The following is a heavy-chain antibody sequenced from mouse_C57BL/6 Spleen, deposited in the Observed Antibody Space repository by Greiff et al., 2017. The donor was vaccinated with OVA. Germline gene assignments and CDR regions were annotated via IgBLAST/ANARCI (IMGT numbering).Heavy chain of an antibody. Sequence: VQLQQPGTELVKPGASVKLSCTASGYTCTSYWMHWVKQRPGQGLEWIGNINPSNGGTNYNEKFKSKATLTVDKSSSTAYMQLSSLTSEDSAVYYCATITTVVAPMDYWGQGTSVTVSS. CDR1: GYTCTSYW. J-gene: IGHJ4*01. CDR2: INPSNGGT. V-gene: IGHV1-53*01. CDR3: ATITTVVAPMDY. D-gene: IGHD1-1*01.